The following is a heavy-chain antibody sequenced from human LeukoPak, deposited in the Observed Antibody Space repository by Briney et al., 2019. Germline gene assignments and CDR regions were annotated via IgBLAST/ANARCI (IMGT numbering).Heavy chain of an antibody. Sequence: PGGSLRLSCAASGFTFSSYAMSWVRQAPGKGLEWVSAISGSGGSTYYADSVKGRFTISRDNSKNTLYLQMNSLRAEDTAVYYCAKGHYDSSGCYYERDAFDIWGQGTMVTVSS. D-gene: IGHD3-22*01. CDR2: ISGSGGST. CDR1: GFTFSSYA. CDR3: AKGHYDSSGCYYERDAFDI. V-gene: IGHV3-23*01. J-gene: IGHJ3*02.